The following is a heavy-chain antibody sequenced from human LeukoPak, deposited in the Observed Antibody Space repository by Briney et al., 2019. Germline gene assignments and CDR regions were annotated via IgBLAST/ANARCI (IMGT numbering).Heavy chain of an antibody. J-gene: IGHJ4*02. V-gene: IGHV1-46*01. Sequence: ASVKVSCKASGYTFTSYYMHWVRQAPGQGLEWMGIINPSGGSTSYAQKFQGRVTMTRGTSTSTVYMELSSLRSEDTAVYYCGRASRVTTVFDYWGQGTLVTVSS. CDR3: GRASRVTTVFDY. CDR2: INPSGGST. D-gene: IGHD4-17*01. CDR1: GYTFTSYY.